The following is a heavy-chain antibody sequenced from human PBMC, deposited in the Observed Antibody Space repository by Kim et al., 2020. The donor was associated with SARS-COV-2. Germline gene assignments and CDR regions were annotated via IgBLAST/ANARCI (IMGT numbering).Heavy chain of an antibody. D-gene: IGHD3-22*01. Sequence: VMGRFTISRDNSKNALYMQMNSLRAEDTAVYYCAKGFNYYGNSGHLYFDYWGQGTLVTVSS. J-gene: IGHJ4*02. CDR3: AKGFNYYGNSGHLYFDY. V-gene: IGHV3-30*02.